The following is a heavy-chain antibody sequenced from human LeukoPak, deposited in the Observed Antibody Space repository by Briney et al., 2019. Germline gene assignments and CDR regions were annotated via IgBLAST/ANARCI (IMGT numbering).Heavy chain of an antibody. D-gene: IGHD3-10*01. V-gene: IGHV4-59*01. CDR1: GGSISSYY. Sequence: SETLSLTCSVSGGSISSYYWSWIRQPPGKGLEWIGYIYYSGSTNCNPSLKSRVTISVDTSKNQFSLKLSSVTAADTAVYYCARADGGYGSGSYLEINFDYWGQGTLVTVSS. J-gene: IGHJ4*02. CDR3: ARADGGYGSGSYLEINFDY. CDR2: IYYSGST.